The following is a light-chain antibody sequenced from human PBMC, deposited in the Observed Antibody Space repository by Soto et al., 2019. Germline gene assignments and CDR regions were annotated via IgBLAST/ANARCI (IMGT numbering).Light chain of an antibody. CDR3: SSYTTSSSYV. V-gene: IGLV2-14*01. CDR2: DVT. CDR1: SSDVGGYIY. J-gene: IGLJ1*01. Sequence: ALTQPASVSGSPGQSITISCTGTSSDVGGYIYVSWYQQHPGKAPKLMIYDVTSRPSGVSYRFSGSKSGNTASLTISGLQAEDEADYYCSSYTTSSSYVFGTGTKVTVL.